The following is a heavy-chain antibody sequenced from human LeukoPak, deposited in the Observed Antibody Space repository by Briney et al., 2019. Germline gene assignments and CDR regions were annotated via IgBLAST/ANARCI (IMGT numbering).Heavy chain of an antibody. CDR2: ISSNGDNA. CDR1: GFPFNTYA. CDR3: TRDSALLGVAFDL. Sequence: GGSLRLSCSASGFPFNTYAIHWVRQAPGKGLGYVAGISSNGDNADFADSAKGRFTISRDNSKSTLFLQMNSLRAEDTAVYFCTRDSALLGVAFDLWGQGTVVTVSS. J-gene: IGHJ3*01. V-gene: IGHV3-64D*06. D-gene: IGHD2-15*01.